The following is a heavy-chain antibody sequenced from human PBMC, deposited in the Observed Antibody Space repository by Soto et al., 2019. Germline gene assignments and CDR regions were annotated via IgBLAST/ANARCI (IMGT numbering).Heavy chain of an antibody. D-gene: IGHD2-15*01. Sequence: EVQLVESGGGLVQPGGSLRLSCAASGFTFSSYWMPWVRQAPGKGLVWVSRINSDGSSTSYADSVKGRFTISRDNAENTLYLQMNSLRAEDTAVYYCVRTSLVVAAATREDYWGQGTLVTVSS. V-gene: IGHV3-74*01. CDR3: VRTSLVVAAATREDY. CDR1: GFTFSSYW. J-gene: IGHJ4*02. CDR2: INSDGSST.